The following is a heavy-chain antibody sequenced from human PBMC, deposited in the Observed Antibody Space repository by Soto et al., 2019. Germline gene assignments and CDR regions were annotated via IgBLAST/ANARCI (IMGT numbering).Heavy chain of an antibody. CDR1: GFTFSSYA. V-gene: IGHV3-30-3*01. D-gene: IGHD6-6*01. CDR3: ARDVLAARLDNHFDY. Sequence: GGSLRLSCAASGFTFSSYAMHWVRQAPGKGLEWVAVISYDGSNKYYADSVKGRFTISRDNSKNTLYLQMNSLRAEDTAVYYCARDVLAARLDNHFDYWGQGTLVTVSS. J-gene: IGHJ4*02. CDR2: ISYDGSNK.